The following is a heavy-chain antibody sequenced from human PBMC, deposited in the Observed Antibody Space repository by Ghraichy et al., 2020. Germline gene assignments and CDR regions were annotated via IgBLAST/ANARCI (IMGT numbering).Heavy chain of an antibody. J-gene: IGHJ6*02. CDR2: IIPILGIA. Sequence: SVKVSCKASGGTFSSYAISWVRQAPGQGLEWMGRIIPILGIANYAQKFQGRVTITADKSTSTAYMELSSLRSEDTAVYYCARSEGAIRGGMDVWGQGTTVTVSS. V-gene: IGHV1-69*04. CDR1: GGTFSSYA. CDR3: ARSEGAIRGGMDV. D-gene: IGHD1-26*01.